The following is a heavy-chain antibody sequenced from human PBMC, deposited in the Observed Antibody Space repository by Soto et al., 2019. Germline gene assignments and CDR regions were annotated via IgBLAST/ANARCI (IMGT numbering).Heavy chain of an antibody. J-gene: IGHJ6*02. CDR2: IGGRGGNT. V-gene: IGHV3-23*01. CDR1: GFTFRSYA. Sequence: EVQLLESGGGLVQPGGSLRLSCAASGFTFRSYAMSWVRQAPGKGLEWVSTIGGRGGNTYYADSVKGRFTISRDNSKNTLFLQMDTLRAEDTALYYCAKTRDIYYGMDVWGQGTTVTVSS. D-gene: IGHD2-21*02. CDR3: AKTRDIYYGMDV.